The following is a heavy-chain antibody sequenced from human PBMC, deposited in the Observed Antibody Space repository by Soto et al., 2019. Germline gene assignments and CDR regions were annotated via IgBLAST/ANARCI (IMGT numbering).Heavy chain of an antibody. V-gene: IGHV4-59*08. CDR2: IYYSGST. J-gene: IGHJ2*01. D-gene: IGHD2-15*01. Sequence: SETLSLTCTVSGGSISSYYWSWIRQPPGKGLEWIGNIYYSGSTNYNPSLKSRVTISVDTSKNQFSLKLSSVTAADTAVYYCAITQEYCSGGSCYRGYFDLWGRGTLVTVSS. CDR3: AITQEYCSGGSCYRGYFDL. CDR1: GGSISSYY.